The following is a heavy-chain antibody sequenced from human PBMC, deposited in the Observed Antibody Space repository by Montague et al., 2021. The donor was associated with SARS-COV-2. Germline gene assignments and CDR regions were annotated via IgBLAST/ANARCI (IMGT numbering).Heavy chain of an antibody. CDR1: GGSFSGYY. CDR3: ARVAESTYYDFWSGYLRFYYFDY. Sequence: SETRSLTCAVYGGSFSGYYWSWIRQPPGKGLEWIGEINHSGSTNYNPSLKSRVTISVDTSKNQFSLKLSSVTAADTAVYYCARVAESTYYDFWSGYLRFYYFDYWGQGTPVTVSS. D-gene: IGHD3-3*01. J-gene: IGHJ4*02. CDR2: INHSGST. V-gene: IGHV4-34*01.